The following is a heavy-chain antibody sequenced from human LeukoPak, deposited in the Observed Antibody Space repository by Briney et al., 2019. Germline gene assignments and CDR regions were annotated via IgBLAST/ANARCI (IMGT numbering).Heavy chain of an antibody. Sequence: GASVKVSCKASGYTFTSYGISWVRQAPGQGLEWMGWISAYNGNTNYAQKLQGRVTMTTDTSTSTAYMELRSLRSDDTAVYYCARGRGPYYDSSGTDAFDIWGQGTMVTVSS. D-gene: IGHD3-22*01. V-gene: IGHV1-18*01. CDR3: ARGRGPYYDSSGTDAFDI. J-gene: IGHJ3*02. CDR1: GYTFTSYG. CDR2: ISAYNGNT.